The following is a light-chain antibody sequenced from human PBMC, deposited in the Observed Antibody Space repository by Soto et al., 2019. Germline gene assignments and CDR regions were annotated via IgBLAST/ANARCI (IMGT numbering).Light chain of an antibody. Sequence: EIVLTQSPGTLSLSPGERATLSCRASQSVSSSYLAWYQQKPGQAPRLLIYGASSRATGIPDRFSGSGSGTDFTLTINRVEPEDFAVYYCHQFGSSPFTFGPGTRVDI. J-gene: IGKJ3*01. CDR2: GAS. CDR3: HQFGSSPFT. V-gene: IGKV3-20*01. CDR1: QSVSSSY.